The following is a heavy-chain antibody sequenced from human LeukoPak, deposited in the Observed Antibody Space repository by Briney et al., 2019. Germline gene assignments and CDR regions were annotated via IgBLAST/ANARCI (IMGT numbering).Heavy chain of an antibody. J-gene: IGHJ1*01. CDR1: GYTFINYY. Sequence: ASVKVSCKASGYTFINYYMHWVRQAPGQRLEWMGIINPSGGSTSYAQKFQGRVTMTRDTSTSTVYMELSSLRSEDTAVYYCARDESTSILWWWGQGTLVTVSS. CDR2: INPSGGST. V-gene: IGHV1-46*01. CDR3: ARDESTSILWW. D-gene: IGHD2-21*01.